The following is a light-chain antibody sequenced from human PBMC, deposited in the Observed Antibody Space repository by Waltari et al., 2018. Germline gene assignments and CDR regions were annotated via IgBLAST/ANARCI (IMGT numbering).Light chain of an antibody. V-gene: IGKV3-15*01. CDR3: QQYNNWPPWT. CDR2: GAS. J-gene: IGKJ1*01. Sequence: EIVMTQSPATLSVSPGERATLPCRASQSVSSNLAWYQQKPGQAPWLLISGASTRATGIPARFSGSGSGTEFTLTISSLQSEDFAVYYCQQYNNWPPWTFGQGTKVEIK. CDR1: QSVSSN.